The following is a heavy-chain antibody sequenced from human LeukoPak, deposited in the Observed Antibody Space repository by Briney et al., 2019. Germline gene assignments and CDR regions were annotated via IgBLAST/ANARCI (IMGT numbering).Heavy chain of an antibody. CDR2: INHSGST. CDR1: GGSISSSIYY. Sequence: SETLSLTCTVFGGSISSSIYYWGWIRQPPGKGLEWIGEINHSGSTNYNPSLKCRVTISVDTSKNQFSLKLSSVTAADTAVYYCARFNSGSYQHYFDYWGQGTLVTVSS. CDR3: ARFNSGSYQHYFDY. J-gene: IGHJ4*02. D-gene: IGHD1-26*01. V-gene: IGHV4-39*07.